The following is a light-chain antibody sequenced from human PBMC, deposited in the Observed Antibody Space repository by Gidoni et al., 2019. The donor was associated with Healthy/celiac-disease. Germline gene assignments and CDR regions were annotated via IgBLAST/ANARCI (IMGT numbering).Light chain of an antibody. CDR1: SLRSYY. CDR2: GKN. V-gene: IGLV3-19*01. Sequence: SSELTQDPAVSVALGQTVRITCQGDSLRSYYASWYQQKPGQAPVLVIYGKNNRPSVIPDRFSGSSSGNTASLTITGAQAEDEADYYCNSRDSSGNQVFGTGTKVTVL. CDR3: NSRDSSGNQV. J-gene: IGLJ1*01.